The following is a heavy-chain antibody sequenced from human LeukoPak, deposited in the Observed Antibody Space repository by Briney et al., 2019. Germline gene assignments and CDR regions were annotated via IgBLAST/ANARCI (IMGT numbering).Heavy chain of an antibody. CDR1: GYTFTSYD. J-gene: IGHJ4*02. D-gene: IGHD6-13*01. CDR2: MNPNSGNT. V-gene: IGHV1-8*03. CDR3: ATDRAEGIPYFG. Sequence: GASVKVSCKASGYTFTSYDINWVRQATGQGLEWMGWMNPNSGNTGYAQKFQGRVTITRNTSISTAYMELSSLRSEDTAVYCCATDRAEGIPYFGWGQGTLVTVSS.